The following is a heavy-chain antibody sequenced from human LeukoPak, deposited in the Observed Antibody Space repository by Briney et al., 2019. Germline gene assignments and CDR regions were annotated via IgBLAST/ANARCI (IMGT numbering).Heavy chain of an antibody. Sequence: GGSLRLSCAASGFTFSNFEMNWVRQIPGKGLEWLSFITRSSRIIYYADSVKGRFTISRDNANNSLHLQMNSLRVEDTAVYYCARGIDYWGRGTLVTVSS. CDR2: ITRSSRII. J-gene: IGHJ4*02. V-gene: IGHV3-48*01. CDR1: GFTFSNFE. CDR3: ARGIDY.